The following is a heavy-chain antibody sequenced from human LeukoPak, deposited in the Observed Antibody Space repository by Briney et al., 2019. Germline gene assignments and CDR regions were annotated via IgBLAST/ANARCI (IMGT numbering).Heavy chain of an antibody. D-gene: IGHD2-15*01. V-gene: IGHV4-61*01. CDR2: IYYSGST. J-gene: IGHJ4*02. Sequence: SETLSLTCTVSGGFLSSGSYYWSWIRQPPGKGLEWIGYIYYSGSTNYNPSLKSRVTISVDTSKNQFSLKLSSVTAADTAVYYCARGGYCSGGSCYPSVDYWGQGTLVTVSS. CDR3: ARGGYCSGGSCYPSVDY. CDR1: GGFLSSGSYY.